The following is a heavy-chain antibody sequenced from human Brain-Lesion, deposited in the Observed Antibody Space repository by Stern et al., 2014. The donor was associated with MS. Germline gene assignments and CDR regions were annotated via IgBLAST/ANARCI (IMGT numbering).Heavy chain of an antibody. D-gene: IGHD5-18*01. V-gene: IGHV4-61*02. Sequence: VHLVESGPGLVKPSQTLSLTCTVSGGSVGSGSYDWSWIRQPAGKGLEWIGRIYTTGSTYYNPSLKSPVSISIDTSKNQFPLKLTSVTAADTAVYYCARDKEDTNMAFRYFDNWGQGTLVTVSS. CDR1: GGSVGSGSYD. CDR3: ARDKEDTNMAFRYFDN. CDR2: IYTTGST. J-gene: IGHJ4*02.